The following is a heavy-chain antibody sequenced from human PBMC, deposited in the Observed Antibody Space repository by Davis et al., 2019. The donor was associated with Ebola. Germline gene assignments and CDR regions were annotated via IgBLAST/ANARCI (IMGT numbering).Heavy chain of an antibody. Sequence: PSETLSLTCTVSGGSISSYYWSWIRQPPGKGLEWIGYIYYSGSTNYNPSLKSRVTISVDTSKNQFSLKLSSVTAADTAVYYCARGASRGGDCYFHGKGWFDPWGQGTLVTVSS. V-gene: IGHV4-59*12. CDR2: IYYSGST. D-gene: IGHD2-21*01. J-gene: IGHJ5*02. CDR1: GGSISSYY. CDR3: ARGASRGGDCYFHGKGWFDP.